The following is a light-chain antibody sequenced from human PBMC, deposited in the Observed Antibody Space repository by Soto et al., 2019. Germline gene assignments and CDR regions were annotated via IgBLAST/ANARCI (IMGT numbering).Light chain of an antibody. CDR3: QQRLNWPPG. V-gene: IGKV3-11*01. CDR2: DAS. J-gene: IGKJ1*01. CDR1: QSVSSY. Sequence: EIVLTQSPVTLSLSPGERATLSCRASQSVSSYLAWYQQKPGQAPRLLIYDASNRATGVPARFSGSGSGTDFTLTISDLEPADFGLYYCQQRLNWPPGFGQGTKVDIK.